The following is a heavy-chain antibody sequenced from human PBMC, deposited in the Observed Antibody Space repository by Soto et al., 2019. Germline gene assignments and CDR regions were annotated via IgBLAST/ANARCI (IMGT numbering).Heavy chain of an antibody. CDR3: ARDRRPTGTSDAFDI. J-gene: IGHJ3*02. CDR2: VYHSGVT. D-gene: IGHD1-1*01. V-gene: IGHV4-4*02. CDR1: GVSMTSSDW. Sequence: QVQLQESGPGLVKSSETLSLTCGVSGVSMTSSDWWSWVRHPPGKGLEWIGEVYHSGVTSYNPSLEIRVTISLDKSNNQFSLRLTSVTAADTATYYCARDRRPTGTSDAFDIWSQGTMVTVSS.